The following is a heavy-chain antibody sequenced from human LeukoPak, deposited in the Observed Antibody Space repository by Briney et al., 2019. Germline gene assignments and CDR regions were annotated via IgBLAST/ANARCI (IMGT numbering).Heavy chain of an antibody. CDR2: IKQDGSGE. Sequence: GSLRLSCAASGFTFSRYWMNWVRQAPGKGLEWVANIKQDGSGENYVDSVKGRFTISRDNAKNSLYLQMNSLRAEDTALYYCARVWGSGSYFLGRLDYWGQGTLVTVSS. D-gene: IGHD3-10*01. J-gene: IGHJ4*02. CDR1: GFTFSRYW. V-gene: IGHV3-7*02. CDR3: ARVWGSGSYFLGRLDY.